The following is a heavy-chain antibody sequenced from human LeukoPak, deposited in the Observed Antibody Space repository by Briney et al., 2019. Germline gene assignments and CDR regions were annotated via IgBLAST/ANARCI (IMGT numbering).Heavy chain of an antibody. CDR2: INQSGSA. J-gene: IGHJ6*02. CDR3: ARDAGHQLSRRNYYAMDV. V-gene: IGHV4-34*01. CDR1: GGSFSGYY. D-gene: IGHD2-2*01. Sequence: SETLSLTCAVYGGSFSGYYWSWIRQPPGKGLEWIGEINQSGSATYNPSLKSRVTMSLDTSKNQFSLRVSSVTAADTAVYYCARDAGHQLSRRNYYAMDVWGQGTTVTVSS.